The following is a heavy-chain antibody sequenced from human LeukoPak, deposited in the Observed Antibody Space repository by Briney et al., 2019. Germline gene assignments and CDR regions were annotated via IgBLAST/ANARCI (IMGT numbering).Heavy chain of an antibody. CDR3: AREDEKGGYSYDNQSYFDY. CDR2: ISYDGSNK. V-gene: IGHV3-30*03. Sequence: GRSLRLSCAASGFTFSSYGMHWVRQAPGKGLEWVAVISYDGSNKYYADSVKGRFTISRDNSKNTLYLQMNSLRAEDTAVYYCAREDEKGGYSYDNQSYFDYWGQGTLVTVSS. CDR1: GFTFSSYG. J-gene: IGHJ4*02. D-gene: IGHD5-18*01.